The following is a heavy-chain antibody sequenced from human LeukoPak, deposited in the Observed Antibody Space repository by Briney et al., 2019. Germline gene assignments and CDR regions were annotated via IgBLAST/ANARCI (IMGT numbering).Heavy chain of an antibody. CDR2: IYYSGST. CDR1: GGSISSSSYY. CDR3: ASGLDILTITFDY. Sequence: RSSETLSLTCTVSGGSISSSSYYWGWIRQPPGKGLEWIGSIYYSGSTYYNPSLKSRVTISVDTSKNQFSLKLSSVTTADTAVYYCASGLDILTITFDYWDQGTLVTVSS. D-gene: IGHD3-9*01. V-gene: IGHV4-39*07. J-gene: IGHJ4*02.